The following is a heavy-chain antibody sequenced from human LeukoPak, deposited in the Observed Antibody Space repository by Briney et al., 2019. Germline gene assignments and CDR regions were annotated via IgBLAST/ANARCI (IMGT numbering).Heavy chain of an antibody. J-gene: IGHJ3*02. V-gene: IGHV4-34*01. CDR3: ARAFDYYDSSGYGGHDAFDI. CDR2: INHSGST. D-gene: IGHD3-22*01. Sequence: SETLSLTCAVYGGSFSGYYWSWIRQPPGKGLEWIGEINHSGSTNYNPSLKSRVTISVDTSKNQFSLKLSSVTAADTAVYYCARAFDYYDSSGYGGHDAFDIWGQGTMVTVSS. CDR1: GGSFSGYY.